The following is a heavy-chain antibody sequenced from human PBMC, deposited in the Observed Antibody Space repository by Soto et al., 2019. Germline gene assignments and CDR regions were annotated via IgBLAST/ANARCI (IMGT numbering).Heavy chain of an antibody. CDR3: ARGLGTMYGSGSPQGGGLSMDV. Sequence: QVQLVESGGGVVQPGRSLRLSCAASGFTFSSYAMHWVRQAPGKGLEWVAVISYDGSNKYYADSVKGRFTISRDNSKNKLYLQMNSLRAEDTAVYYCARGLGTMYGSGSPQGGGLSMDVWGQGTTVTVSS. V-gene: IGHV3-30-3*01. J-gene: IGHJ6*02. D-gene: IGHD3-10*01. CDR1: GFTFSSYA. CDR2: ISYDGSNK.